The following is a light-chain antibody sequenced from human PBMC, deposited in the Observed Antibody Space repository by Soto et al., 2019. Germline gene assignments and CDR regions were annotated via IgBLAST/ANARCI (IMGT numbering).Light chain of an antibody. Sequence: DIQMTQSPSSLSASVGDRVTITCRASQSISSYLNWYQQKPGKAPKLLIYAASSLQSGVPSRFSGSGSGTDFTLTISSLQPEDFATYYCQQSYSTPRFTFGPGTKVDN. CDR2: AAS. V-gene: IGKV1-39*01. CDR1: QSISSY. J-gene: IGKJ3*01. CDR3: QQSYSTPRFT.